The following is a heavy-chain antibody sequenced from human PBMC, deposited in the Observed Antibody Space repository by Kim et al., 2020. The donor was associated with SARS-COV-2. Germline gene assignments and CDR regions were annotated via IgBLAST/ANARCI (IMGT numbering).Heavy chain of an antibody. D-gene: IGHD6-19*01. J-gene: IGHJ6*02. V-gene: IGHV5-10-1*01. Sequence: GESLKISCKGSGYSFTSYWISWVRQMPGKGLEWMGRIDPSDSYTNYSPSFQGHVTISADKSISTAYLQWSSLKASDTAMYYCARLGAETSRHYYYYYGMDVWGQGTTVTVSS. CDR2: IDPSDSYT. CDR3: ARLGAETSRHYYYYYGMDV. CDR1: GYSFTSYW.